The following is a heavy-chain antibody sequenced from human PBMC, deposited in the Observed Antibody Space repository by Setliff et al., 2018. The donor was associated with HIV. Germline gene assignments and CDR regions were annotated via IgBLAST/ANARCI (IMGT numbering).Heavy chain of an antibody. CDR2: ISSNNGNT. V-gene: IGHV1-18*01. D-gene: IGHD3-10*01. CDR3: AGDNGLWFGGLHL. CDR1: DYTLTNHG. J-gene: IGHJ2*01. Sequence: GASVKVSCKVSDYTLTNHGFSWVRQAPGQGLEWMGWISSNNGNTNYAEKFQGRVTMTTDTSTSTAKMELRSLRSDDTAVYYCAGDNGLWFGGLHLWGRGTLVTVSS.